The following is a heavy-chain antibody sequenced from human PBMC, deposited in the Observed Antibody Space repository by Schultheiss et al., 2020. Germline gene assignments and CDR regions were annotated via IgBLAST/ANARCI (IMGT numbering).Heavy chain of an antibody. Sequence: SETLSLTCAVSGGSISSSNWWSWVRQPPGKGLEWIGEIYHSGSTNYNPSLKSRVTISVDTSKNQFSLKLSSVTAADTAVYYCARQYDYGDYEDYYYYGMDVWGKGTTVTVSA. CDR3: ARQYDYGDYEDYYYYGMDV. V-gene: IGHV4-4*02. D-gene: IGHD4-17*01. CDR1: GGSISSSNW. J-gene: IGHJ6*04. CDR2: IYHSGST.